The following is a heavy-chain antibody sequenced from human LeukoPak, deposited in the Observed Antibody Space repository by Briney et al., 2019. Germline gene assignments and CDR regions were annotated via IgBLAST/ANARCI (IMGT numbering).Heavy chain of an antibody. Sequence: SVKVSCKAPGGTFSSYAISWVRQAPGQGFEWMGGIIPIFGTANYAQKFQGRVTITTDESTSTAYMELSSLRSEDTAVYYCARASGSYYQSYYFDYWGQGTLVTVSS. V-gene: IGHV1-69*05. J-gene: IGHJ4*02. D-gene: IGHD1-26*01. CDR1: GGTFSSYA. CDR2: IIPIFGTA. CDR3: ARASGSYYQSYYFDY.